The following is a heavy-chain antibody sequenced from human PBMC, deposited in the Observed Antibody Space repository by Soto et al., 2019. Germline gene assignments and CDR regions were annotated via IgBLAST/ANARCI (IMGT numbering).Heavy chain of an antibody. D-gene: IGHD3-22*01. CDR1: GFTFSSYA. V-gene: IGHV3-30-3*01. CDR2: ISYDGSNK. CDR3: ARDLITMIGGNYYGMDV. Sequence: QVQLVESGGGVVQPGRSLRLSCAASGFTFSSYAMHWVRQAPGKGLEWVAVISYDGSNKYYADSVKGRFTISRDNSKNTLYLQMNSLRAEDTAVYYCARDLITMIGGNYYGMDVWGQGTTVTVSS. J-gene: IGHJ6*02.